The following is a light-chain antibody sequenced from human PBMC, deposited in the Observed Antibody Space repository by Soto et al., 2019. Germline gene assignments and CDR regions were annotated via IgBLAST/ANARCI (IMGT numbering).Light chain of an antibody. CDR1: QDISDY. CDR3: QRYGGTPYT. Sequence: DIQMTQSPSSLPASIGDRVTITCRASQDISDYLAWYQQKPGKVPNLLIYATSTLQSGVPSRFSGSGSGTEFTLTISSLQSEDVASYYCQRYGGTPYTFGPGTKVDIK. V-gene: IGKV1-27*01. CDR2: ATS. J-gene: IGKJ3*01.